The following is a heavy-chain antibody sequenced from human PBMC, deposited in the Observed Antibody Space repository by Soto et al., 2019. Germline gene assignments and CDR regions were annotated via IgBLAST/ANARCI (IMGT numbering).Heavy chain of an antibody. Sequence: GGSLRLSCAASGFSFSSYGMHWVRQTPGKGLEWVADISYDGGDKYYADSVKGRFTISRDNSKNALYLQMNSLRAEDTAVYYCAKDTSNYYDSSGQDYWGQGTLVTVSS. CDR1: GFSFSSYG. D-gene: IGHD3-22*01. V-gene: IGHV3-30*18. J-gene: IGHJ4*02. CDR2: ISYDGGDK. CDR3: AKDTSNYYDSSGQDY.